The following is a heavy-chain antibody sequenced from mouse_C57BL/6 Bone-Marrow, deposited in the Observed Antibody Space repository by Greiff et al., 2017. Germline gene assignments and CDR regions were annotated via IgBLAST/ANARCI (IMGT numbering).Heavy chain of an antibody. V-gene: IGHV5-12*01. J-gene: IGHJ3*01. D-gene: IGHD1-1*01. CDR1: GFTFSDYY. CDR3: ARRRGSRFAY. Sequence: DVKLVESGGGLVQPGGSLKLSCAASGFTFSDYYMYWVRPTPEKRLEWVAYISNGGGSTYYPDTVKGRFTISRDNAKNTLYLQMSRLKSEDTAMYYCARRRGSRFAYWGQGTLVTVSA. CDR2: ISNGGGST.